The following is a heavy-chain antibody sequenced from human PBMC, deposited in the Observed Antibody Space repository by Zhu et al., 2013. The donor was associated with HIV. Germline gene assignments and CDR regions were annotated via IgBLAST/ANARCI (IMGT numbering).Heavy chain of an antibody. Sequence: QVQLVQSGAEVKKPGSSVKVSCKASGGTFSSSTFSWVRQAPGQGLEWLGRIVSSLDVTNYALKFQGRITITADKSTTTTYLELSSLRSEDTAQYYCARAGFYHARMRDYYYYGVDVWGQGTTVTVSS. D-gene: IGHD3-3*01. CDR1: GGTFSSST. CDR3: ARAGFYHARMRDYYYYGVDV. J-gene: IGHJ6*02. CDR2: IVSSLDVT. V-gene: IGHV1-69*02.